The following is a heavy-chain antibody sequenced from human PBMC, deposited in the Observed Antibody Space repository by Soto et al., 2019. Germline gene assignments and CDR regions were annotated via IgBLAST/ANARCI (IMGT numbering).Heavy chain of an antibody. D-gene: IGHD5-12*01. CDR2: TYYRSKWYN. CDR3: AREGYSGYAGYRRYYFDY. J-gene: IGHJ4*02. Sequence: SPTLSLTCAISGDSVSSNSAAWNWIRQSPSRGLEWLGRTYYRSKWYNDYAVSVKSRITINPDTSKNQFSLQLNSVTPEDTAVYYCAREGYSGYAGYRRYYFDYWGQGTLVTVSS. V-gene: IGHV6-1*01. CDR1: GDSVSSNSAA.